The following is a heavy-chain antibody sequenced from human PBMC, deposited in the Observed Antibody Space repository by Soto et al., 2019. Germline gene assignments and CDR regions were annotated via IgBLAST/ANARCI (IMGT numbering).Heavy chain of an antibody. CDR1: GGSISSYY. V-gene: IGHV4-59*08. Sequence: SETLSLTCTVSGGSISSYYWSWIRQPPGKGLEWIGYIYYSGSTNYNPSLKSRVTISVDTSKNQFSLKLSSVTAADTAVYYCASLYSPRDEQDYYYYGMDVWGQGTTVTVSS. J-gene: IGHJ6*02. CDR2: IYYSGST. D-gene: IGHD5-18*01. CDR3: ASLYSPRDEQDYYYYGMDV.